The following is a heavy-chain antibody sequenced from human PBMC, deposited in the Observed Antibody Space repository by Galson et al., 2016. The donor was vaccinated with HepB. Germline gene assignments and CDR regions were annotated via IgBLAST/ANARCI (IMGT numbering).Heavy chain of an antibody. CDR2: IIPIFGIA. D-gene: IGHD3-10*01. V-gene: IGHV1-69*13. Sequence: SVKVSCKASGGTFSSSTISWVRQAPGLGLEWMGGIIPIFGIANYAQKFQDRVTITADESTNTAYMELSSLRSEDTAVYYLARSGALGVGELLSDYYYYGMDVWGQGTTVTVSS. CDR3: ARSGALGVGELLSDYYYYGMDV. CDR1: GGTFSSST. J-gene: IGHJ6*02.